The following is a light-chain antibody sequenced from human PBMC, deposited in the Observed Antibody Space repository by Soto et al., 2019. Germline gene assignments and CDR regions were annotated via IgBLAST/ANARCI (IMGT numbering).Light chain of an antibody. Sequence: EIVLTQSPGTLSLSPGERATLSCRASLSLSSSFLAWYQQKPGQAPRLLIHGASSRATGIPDRFRGSGSGTDFTLTISRLEPEDFAVYYCQQRSDSITFGQGTRLEIK. CDR2: GAS. CDR1: LSLSSSF. J-gene: IGKJ5*01. CDR3: QQRSDSIT. V-gene: IGKV3D-20*02.